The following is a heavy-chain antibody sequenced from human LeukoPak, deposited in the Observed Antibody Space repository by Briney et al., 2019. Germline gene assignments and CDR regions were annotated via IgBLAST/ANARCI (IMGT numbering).Heavy chain of an antibody. J-gene: IGHJ3*02. Sequence: GGSLRLPCTASGFTVSSSYMSWVRQAPGKGLEWASIIYSDGSTYYADSVKGRFTISRDNSKNTLYLQMNSLRAEDTAVYYCARVTFNYFGSGDAFDIWGQGTMVTVSS. CDR2: IYSDGST. CDR3: ARVTFNYFGSGDAFDI. V-gene: IGHV3-66*01. D-gene: IGHD3-10*01. CDR1: GFTVSSSY.